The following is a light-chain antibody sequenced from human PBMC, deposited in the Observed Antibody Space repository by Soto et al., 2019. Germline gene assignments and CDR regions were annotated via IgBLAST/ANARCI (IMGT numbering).Light chain of an antibody. Sequence: EIVLTQSPATLSLSPGERATLSCRASQSLSSYLAWYQQKPGQAPRLLIYDASNRATGIPARFSGSGSGTDFTLTISRREPEDFAVYYCQQRSNWLTFGGGTQVEIK. J-gene: IGKJ4*01. CDR3: QQRSNWLT. CDR2: DAS. V-gene: IGKV3-11*01. CDR1: QSLSSY.